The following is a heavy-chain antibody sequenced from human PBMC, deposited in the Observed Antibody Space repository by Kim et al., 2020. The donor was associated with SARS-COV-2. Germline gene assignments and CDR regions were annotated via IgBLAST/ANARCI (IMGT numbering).Heavy chain of an antibody. CDR3: ARGGQHYYGSGSYYNDAFDI. V-gene: IGHV7-4-1*02. CDR1: GYTFTSYA. J-gene: IGHJ3*02. CDR2: INTNTGNP. Sequence: ASVKVSCKASGYTFTSYAMNWVRQAPGQGLEWMGWINTNTGNPTYAQGFTGRFVFSLDTSVSTAYLQISSLKAEDTAVYYCARGGQHYYGSGSYYNDAFDIWGQGTMVTVSS. D-gene: IGHD3-10*01.